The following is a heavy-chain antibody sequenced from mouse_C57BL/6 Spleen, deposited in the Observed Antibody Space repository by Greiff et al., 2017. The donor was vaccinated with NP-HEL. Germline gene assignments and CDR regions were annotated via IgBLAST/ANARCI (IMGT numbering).Heavy chain of an antibody. CDR2: ISYDGSN. J-gene: IGHJ2*01. V-gene: IGHV3-6*01. D-gene: IGHD3-2*02. CDR1: GYSITSGYY. CDR3: ARGWAAQAYYFDY. Sequence: DVQLQESGPGLVKPSQSLSLTCSVTGYSITSGYYWNWIRQFPGNKLEWMGYISYDGSNNYNPSLKNRISITRDTSKNQFFLKLNSVTTEDTATYYCARGWAAQAYYFDYWGQGTTLTVSS.